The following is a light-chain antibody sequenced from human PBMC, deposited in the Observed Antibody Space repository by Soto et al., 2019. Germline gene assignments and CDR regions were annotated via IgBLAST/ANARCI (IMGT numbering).Light chain of an antibody. CDR1: QSVSSY. J-gene: IGKJ1*01. CDR3: QQRSNWPPT. Sequence: EIVLTQSPATLSLSPGERATLSCRASQSVSSYLAWYQQKPGQAPRLLNYDASTRATGIPARFSGSGSGTDFTLTITSLEPEDFAVYYCQQRSNWPPTFGQGTKVEIK. CDR2: DAS. V-gene: IGKV3-11*01.